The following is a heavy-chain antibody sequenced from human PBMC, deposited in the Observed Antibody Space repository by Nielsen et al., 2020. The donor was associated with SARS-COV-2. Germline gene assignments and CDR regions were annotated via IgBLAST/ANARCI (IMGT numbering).Heavy chain of an antibody. D-gene: IGHD4-23*01. Sequence: SLKISCAASGFPFDDYAMHWVRQAPGKGLEWVSGISWNSGSIGYADSVKGRFTISRDNAKNSLYLQMNSLRAEDTAVYYCARDDYGGNSFDYWGQGTLVTVSS. CDR2: ISWNSGSI. CDR3: ARDDYGGNSFDY. J-gene: IGHJ4*02. V-gene: IGHV3-9*01. CDR1: GFPFDDYA.